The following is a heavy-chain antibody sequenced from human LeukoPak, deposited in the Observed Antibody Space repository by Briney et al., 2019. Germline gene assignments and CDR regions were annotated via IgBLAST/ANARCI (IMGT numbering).Heavy chain of an antibody. Sequence: PSETLSLTCAVYGGSFSGYYWSWIRQPPGKGLEWIGEINHSGSTNYNPSLKSRVTISVDTSKNQFSLKLSSVTAADTAVYYCARVSPDGDCDYWGQGTLVTVSS. CDR2: INHSGST. CDR3: ARVSPDGDCDY. CDR1: GGSFSGYY. J-gene: IGHJ4*02. V-gene: IGHV4-34*01. D-gene: IGHD2-21*02.